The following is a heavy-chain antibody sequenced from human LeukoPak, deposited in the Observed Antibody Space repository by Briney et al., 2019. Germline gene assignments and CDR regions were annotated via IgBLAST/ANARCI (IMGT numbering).Heavy chain of an antibody. D-gene: IGHD2-2*01. V-gene: IGHV4-59*01. Sequence: SETLSLTCTVSGGSISSYYWSWIRQPPGKGLEWIGYIYYSGSTNYNPSLKSRVTISVDTSKNQFSLKLSSVTAADTAVYYCARGTKYKLPYYFDYWGQGTLVTVSS. CDR2: IYYSGST. J-gene: IGHJ4*02. CDR1: GGSISSYY. CDR3: ARGTKYKLPYYFDY.